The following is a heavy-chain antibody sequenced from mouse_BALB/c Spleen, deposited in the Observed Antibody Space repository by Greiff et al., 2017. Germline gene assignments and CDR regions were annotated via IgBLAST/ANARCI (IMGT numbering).Heavy chain of an antibody. CDR2: INPSTGYT. V-gene: IGHV1-7*01. D-gene: IGHD1-2*01. J-gene: IGHJ3*01. Sequence: QVQLQQSGAELAKPGASVKMSCKASGYTFTSYWMHWVKQRPGQGLEWIGYINPSTGYTEYNQKFKDKATLTADKSSSTAYMQLSSLTSEDSAVYYCARRNSLRFAYWGQGTLVTVSA. CDR3: ARRNSLRFAY. CDR1: GYTFTSYW.